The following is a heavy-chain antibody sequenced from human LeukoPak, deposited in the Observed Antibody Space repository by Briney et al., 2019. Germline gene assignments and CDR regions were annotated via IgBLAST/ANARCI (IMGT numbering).Heavy chain of an antibody. J-gene: IGHJ4*02. V-gene: IGHV4-61*08. CDR3: ARAYYYDSSGYRGFDY. CDR1: GGSISSGGYY. D-gene: IGHD3-22*01. Sequence: SQTLSLTCTVSGGSISSGGYYWSWIRQPPGKGLEWIGYIYYSGSTNYNPSLKSRVTISVDTSKNQFSLKLSSVTAADTAVYYCARAYYYDSSGYRGFDYWGQGTLVTVSS. CDR2: IYYSGST.